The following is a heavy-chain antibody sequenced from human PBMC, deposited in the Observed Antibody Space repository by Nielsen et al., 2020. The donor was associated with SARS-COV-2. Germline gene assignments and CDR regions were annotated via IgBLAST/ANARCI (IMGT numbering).Heavy chain of an antibody. CDR2: INPKSGGT. V-gene: IGHV1-2*02. CDR1: GYIITNYW. CDR3: AREGTDYGDLRGSMDV. D-gene: IGHD4-17*01. J-gene: IGHJ6*02. Sequence: ASVKVSCKASGYIITNYWIHGVRQAPGQGLEWMGWINPKSGGTNYAQKFQGRVTMTRDTSISTAYMELSRLRSDDTTVYYCAREGTDYGDLRGSMDVWGQGTTVTVSS.